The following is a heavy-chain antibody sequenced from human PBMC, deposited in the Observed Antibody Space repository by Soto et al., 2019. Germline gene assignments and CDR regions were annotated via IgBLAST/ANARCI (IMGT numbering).Heavy chain of an antibody. D-gene: IGHD2-15*01. CDR2: IAYDGSNA. CDR3: ARGDREDILVVVGARPGEYGIDI. J-gene: IGHJ6*02. CDR1: GFTFRNYA. V-gene: IGHV3-30-3*01. Sequence: GGSLRLSCAASGFTFRNYAMHWVRQAPGKGLECLAVIAYDGSNAFYRDSVRGRFTISRDNSKNTLYLHMNSLRSEDTGVYYCARGDREDILVVVGARPGEYGIDIWGQGTTVTVSS.